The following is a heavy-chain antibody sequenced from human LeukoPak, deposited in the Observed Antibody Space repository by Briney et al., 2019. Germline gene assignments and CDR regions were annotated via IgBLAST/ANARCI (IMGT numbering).Heavy chain of an antibody. V-gene: IGHV4-4*07. CDR1: GGSISSFY. D-gene: IGHD3-22*01. J-gene: IGHJ3*02. CDR2: IYTSGST. CDR3: ARGGRYYYDSSGYRDAFDI. Sequence: SETLSLTCTVSGGSISSFYWSWIRQPAGKGLEWIGRIYTSGSTNYNPSLKSRVTMSVDTSKNQFSLKLSSVTAADTAVYYCARGGRYYYDSSGYRDAFDIWGQGTMVTVSS.